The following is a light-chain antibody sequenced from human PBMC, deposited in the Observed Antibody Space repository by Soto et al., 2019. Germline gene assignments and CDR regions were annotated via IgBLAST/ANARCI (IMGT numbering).Light chain of an antibody. J-gene: IGLJ3*02. CDR1: SSDVGVYNY. CDR3: SSYTSSSTLV. CDR2: EVS. V-gene: IGLV2-14*01. Sequence: QSALTQPASVSGSPGQSITISCTGTSSDVGVYNYVSWYQQHPGKAPKLIVYEVSHRPSGVSNRFSGSKSGDTASLTISGLQAEDEADYYCSSYTSSSTLVFGGGTKLTV.